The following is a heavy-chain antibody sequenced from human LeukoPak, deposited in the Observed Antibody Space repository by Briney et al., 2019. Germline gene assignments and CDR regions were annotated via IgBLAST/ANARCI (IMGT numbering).Heavy chain of an antibody. J-gene: IGHJ4*02. V-gene: IGHV1-69*13. CDR1: GGTFCSYA. CDR3: ASLINGGNPGGFDY. CDR2: IIPIFGTA. D-gene: IGHD4-23*01. Sequence: SVKVSCKASGGTFCSYAISWVRQAPGQGLEWMGGIIPIFGTANYAQKFQGRVTITADESTSTAYMELSSLRSEDTAVYYCASLINGGNPGGFDYWGQGTLVTVSS.